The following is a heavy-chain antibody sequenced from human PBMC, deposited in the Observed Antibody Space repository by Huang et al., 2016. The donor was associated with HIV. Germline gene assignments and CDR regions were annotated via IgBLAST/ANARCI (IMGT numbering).Heavy chain of an antibody. Sequence: QVQSVQSGAEVKNPGASVRVSCKASGYTFTDSNIHWVRQAPGQGLEWMGWINPKRGGTIYAQRFQGRITMTRDTTISTVHMDLRRIQSDDTAVYFCARDWSFGSSTSPADWGQGTLVTVSS. V-gene: IGHV1-2*02. J-gene: IGHJ4*02. CDR2: INPKRGGT. CDR1: GYTFTDSN. CDR3: ARDWSFGSSTSPAD. D-gene: IGHD6-6*01.